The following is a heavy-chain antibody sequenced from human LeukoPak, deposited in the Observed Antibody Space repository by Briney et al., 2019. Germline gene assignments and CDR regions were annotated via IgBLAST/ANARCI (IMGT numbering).Heavy chain of an antibody. CDR2: IYYSGKV. Sequence: PSETLSLTCSVSGGAIGSSSSYWGWIRQPPGKGLEWIGSIYYSGKVYYNSSLKSRVTISVDTSKNQFSLRLSSLTAADTAVYYCARGPHVWGSYRGMYFDYWGREPWSPSPQ. CDR1: GGAIGSSSSY. D-gene: IGHD3-16*02. CDR3: ARGPHVWGSYRGMYFDY. J-gene: IGHJ4*02. V-gene: IGHV4-39*07.